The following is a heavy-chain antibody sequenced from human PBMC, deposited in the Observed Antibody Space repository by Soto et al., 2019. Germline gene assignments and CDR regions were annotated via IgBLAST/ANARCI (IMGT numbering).Heavy chain of an antibody. D-gene: IGHD4-4*01. CDR3: ARLRSSYAGSYYGGGFFDH. Sequence: SETLSLTCSVSAAAFTNTSYYWGWIRQPPGKGPEWIGSMFFTGSTYYNPSLKSRVTMSADTSKSQFSLKLTSVTAADTAVYFCARLRSSYAGSYYGGGFFDHWGRGAPVTVSS. CDR2: MFFTGST. V-gene: IGHV4-39*01. J-gene: IGHJ4*02. CDR1: AAAFTNTSYY.